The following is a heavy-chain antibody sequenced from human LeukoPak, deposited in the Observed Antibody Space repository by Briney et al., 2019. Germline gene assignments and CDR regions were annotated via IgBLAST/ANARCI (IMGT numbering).Heavy chain of an antibody. CDR1: GYTFTSYG. Sequence: ASVKVSCKASGYTFTSYGISWVRQAPGQGLEWMGGIIPIFGTANYAQKFQGRVTITADKSTSTAYMELSSLRSEDTAVYYCARGSVVVVAIDAFDIWGQGTMVTVSS. V-gene: IGHV1-69*06. CDR3: ARGSVVVVAIDAFDI. J-gene: IGHJ3*02. D-gene: IGHD2-15*01. CDR2: IIPIFGTA.